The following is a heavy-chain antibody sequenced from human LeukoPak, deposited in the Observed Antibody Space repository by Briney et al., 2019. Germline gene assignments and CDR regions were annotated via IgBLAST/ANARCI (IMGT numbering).Heavy chain of an antibody. Sequence: GGSLRLSCAASEFTVSSNYMNWVRQAPGKGLEWVSFIYSGGSTYYADSVRGRFTISRDSSKNTLYLQMNSLRAEDTAVYFCATFTPLRAFDFGGQGTLATVSS. CDR1: EFTVSSNY. CDR3: ATFTPLRAFDF. J-gene: IGHJ4*02. V-gene: IGHV3-66*01. CDR2: IYSGGST. D-gene: IGHD3-16*01.